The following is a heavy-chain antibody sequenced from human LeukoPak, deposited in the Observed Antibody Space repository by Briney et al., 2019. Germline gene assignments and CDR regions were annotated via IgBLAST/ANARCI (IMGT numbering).Heavy chain of an antibody. D-gene: IGHD3-22*01. CDR3: ARDSPLFGSSGYFPFDY. CDR1: GFTFSSYS. V-gene: IGHV3-21*01. CDR2: ISSSSSYI. Sequence: GGSLRLSCAASGFTFSSYSMNWVRQAPGKGLEWVSSISSSSSYIYYADSVKGRFTISRDNAKNSLYLQMNSLRAEDTAVYYCARDSPLFGSSGYFPFDYWGQGTLVTVFS. J-gene: IGHJ4*02.